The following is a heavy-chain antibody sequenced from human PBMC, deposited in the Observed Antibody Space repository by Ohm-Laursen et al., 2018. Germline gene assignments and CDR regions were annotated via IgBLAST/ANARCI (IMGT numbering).Heavy chain of an antibody. CDR2: ISYDGSNK. Sequence: SLRLSCTASGFTFSSYGMHWVRQAPGKGLEWVAVISYDGSNKYYAGSVKGRFTISRDNSKNTLYLQMNSLRAEDTAVYYCARAWDYGDYGSAFDIWGQGTMVTVS. V-gene: IGHV3-30*03. D-gene: IGHD4-17*01. CDR3: ARAWDYGDYGSAFDI. J-gene: IGHJ3*02. CDR1: GFTFSSYG.